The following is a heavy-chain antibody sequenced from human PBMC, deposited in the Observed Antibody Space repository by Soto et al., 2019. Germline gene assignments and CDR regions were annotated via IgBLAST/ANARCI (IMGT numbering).Heavy chain of an antibody. Sequence: QVQLVDSGGGVVQPGRSLRLSCAASGFTFSSYAMHWVRQAPGKGLEWVAVISYEGSNKYYAESVKGRFTISRDNSKNKLYLQMNSLRAEDTAVYYCARDGGFGVGIQYYGIDVWGQGTTVTVSS. CDR1: GFTFSSYA. CDR2: ISYEGSNK. J-gene: IGHJ6*02. CDR3: ARDGGFGVGIQYYGIDV. D-gene: IGHD3-3*01. V-gene: IGHV3-30-3*01.